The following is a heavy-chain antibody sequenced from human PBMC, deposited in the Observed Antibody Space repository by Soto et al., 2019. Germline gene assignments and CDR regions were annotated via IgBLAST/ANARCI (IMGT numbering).Heavy chain of an antibody. D-gene: IGHD2-2*02. CDR1: GYTFTSYD. CDR2: VNPNSGYT. J-gene: IGHJ4*02. V-gene: IGHV1-8*01. Sequence: GASVKVSCKTSGYTFTSYDINWVRQATGQGLEWMGWVNPNSGYTGYAQSFQGRVTMTKDNSISIAYLELNSLKSEDTAVYYCARSRSCTSATCYTPQPFDYWSQGALVTVSS. CDR3: ARSRSCTSATCYTPQPFDY.